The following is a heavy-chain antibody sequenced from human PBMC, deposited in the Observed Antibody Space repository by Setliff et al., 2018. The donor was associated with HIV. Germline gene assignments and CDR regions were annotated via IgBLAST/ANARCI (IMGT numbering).Heavy chain of an antibody. CDR1: GGFIKNSNYY. V-gene: IGHV4-39*01. CDR2: IHYSGST. D-gene: IGHD5-12*01. Sequence: SETLSLTCTVYGGFIKNSNYYWGWIRQPPGKGLEWIGNIHYSGSTYYNPSLKSRVTISVDTSKNQFSLKLSSVTAADRAVYYCARQPLYNDYDWRSYYFDYWGQGSLVTVSS. CDR3: ARQPLYNDYDWRSYYFDY. J-gene: IGHJ4*02.